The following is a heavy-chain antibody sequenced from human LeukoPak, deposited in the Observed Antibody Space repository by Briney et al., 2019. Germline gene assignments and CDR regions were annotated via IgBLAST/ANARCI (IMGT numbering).Heavy chain of an antibody. V-gene: IGHV3-74*01. D-gene: IGHD4-11*01. J-gene: IGHJ5*02. CDR2: INSDGSST. Sequence: GGSLRLSCAASGFAFSSYWMHWVRQAPGKGLVWVSRINSDGSSTTYADSVQDRFTISRDNAKNTLYLQMNSLRADDTAVYYCARSVYSYYANWFDPWGQGTLVTVSS. CDR3: ARSVYSYYANWFDP. CDR1: GFAFSSYW.